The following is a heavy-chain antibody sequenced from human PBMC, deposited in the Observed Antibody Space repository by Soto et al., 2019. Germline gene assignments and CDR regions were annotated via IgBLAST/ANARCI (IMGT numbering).Heavy chain of an antibody. V-gene: IGHV3-23*01. Sequence: EVQLLESGGGLVQPGGSLRLSCAASGFTFSSYAMSWVRQAPGKGLEWVSAISGSGGSTYYADSVKGRFTISRGNSKYTLHLQMNRLTAEDTAVYYSVLWPPYYFDYWGQGTLVTVSS. CDR2: ISGSGGST. CDR1: GFTFSSYA. CDR3: VLWPPYYFDY. D-gene: IGHD3-10*01. J-gene: IGHJ4*02.